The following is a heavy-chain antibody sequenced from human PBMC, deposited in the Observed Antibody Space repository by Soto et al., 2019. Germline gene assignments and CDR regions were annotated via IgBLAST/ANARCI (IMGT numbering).Heavy chain of an antibody. CDR2: IKRRADGGTT. Sequence: EVQLVESGGGLVKPGGSLSLSCAASGFTFSNVWMSWVRQAPGKGLEWVGRIKRRADGGTTDYATPVRGRFTVSRDDSKNTLSLQMNSLKTEDTAVYYCTAGYCSGSSCYSVVYWGQGTLVTVSS. D-gene: IGHD2-15*01. V-gene: IGHV3-15*01. CDR3: TAGYCSGSSCYSVVY. CDR1: GFTFSNVW. J-gene: IGHJ4*02.